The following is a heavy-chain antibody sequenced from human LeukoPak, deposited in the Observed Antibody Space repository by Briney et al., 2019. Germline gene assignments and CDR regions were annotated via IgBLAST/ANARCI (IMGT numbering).Heavy chain of an antibody. Sequence: PSETLCLTCTVSGGSISSSSYNWGWIRQPPGKGLDWIGESNNSGRTNYNPYLKSRVTISVDTSKNQFSLKLSSVTAADTAVYYCARRLVTMIVVGRGRFDPWGQGTLVTVSS. V-gene: IGHV4-39*07. D-gene: IGHD3-22*01. J-gene: IGHJ5*02. CDR1: GGSISSSSYN. CDR2: SNNSGRT. CDR3: ARRLVTMIVVGRGRFDP.